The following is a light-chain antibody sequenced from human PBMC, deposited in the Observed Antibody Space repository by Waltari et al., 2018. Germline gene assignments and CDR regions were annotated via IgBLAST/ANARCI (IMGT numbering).Light chain of an antibody. V-gene: IGLV1-51*01. CDR1: NSTIENHY. CDR3: ATWDSGLSAGV. CDR2: DDN. Sequence: QSVLTQPPSVSAAPGQKVSISCSGSNSTIENHYVSWYQQLPGAAPKRLIYDDNKRSSGIPDRFSGSKSGTSATLGITGLQTGDEADYYCATWDSGLSAGVFGGGTKLTVL. J-gene: IGLJ3*02.